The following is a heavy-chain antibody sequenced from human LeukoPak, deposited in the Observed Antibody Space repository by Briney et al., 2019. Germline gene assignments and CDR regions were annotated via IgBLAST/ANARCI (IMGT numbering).Heavy chain of an antibody. CDR3: ARGYSLAVVFDY. V-gene: IGHV3-11*01. D-gene: IGHD6-19*01. Sequence: GGSLRLPCAAFGFTFSDYYMSWIRQAPGKGLEWVSYISSSGSTIYYADSVKGRFTISRDNAKNSLYLRMNSLRAEDTAVYYCARGYSLAVVFDYWGQGTLVTVSS. CDR2: ISSSGSTI. J-gene: IGHJ4*02. CDR1: GFTFSDYY.